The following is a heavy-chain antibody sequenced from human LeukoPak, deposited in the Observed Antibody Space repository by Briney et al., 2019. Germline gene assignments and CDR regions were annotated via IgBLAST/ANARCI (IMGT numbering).Heavy chain of an antibody. D-gene: IGHD6-6*01. CDR3: ASTRRAARPGFDY. Sequence: SETLSLTCTVSGGSISSSSYYWGWIRQPPGKGLEWIGSIYYSGSTYYNPSPNSRVTKSVDTSKNQFSLKLSSVTAADTAVYYCASTRRAARPGFDYWGQGTLVTVSS. CDR1: GGSISSSSYY. J-gene: IGHJ4*02. V-gene: IGHV4-39*01. CDR2: IYYSGST.